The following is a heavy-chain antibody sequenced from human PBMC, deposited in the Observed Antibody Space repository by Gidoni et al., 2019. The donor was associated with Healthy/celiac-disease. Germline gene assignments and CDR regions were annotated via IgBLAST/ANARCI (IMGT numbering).Heavy chain of an antibody. Sequence: QVQLVQSGAEVKKPGASVKVSCKASGYTFTGYYMHWVRQAPGQGLEWMGWINPNSGGTNYAQKFQGRVTMTRDTSISTAYMELSRLRSDDTAVYYCARDRHTVVPPRPLDYWGQGTLVTVSS. J-gene: IGHJ4*02. CDR3: ARDRHTVVPPRPLDY. CDR2: INPNSGGT. D-gene: IGHD4-4*01. CDR1: GYTFTGYY. V-gene: IGHV1-2*02.